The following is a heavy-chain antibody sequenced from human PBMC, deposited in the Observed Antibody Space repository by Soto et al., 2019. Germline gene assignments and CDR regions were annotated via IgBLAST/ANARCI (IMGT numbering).Heavy chain of an antibody. D-gene: IGHD3-16*01. V-gene: IGHV4-39*01. Sequence: QLQLQESGPGLVKPSETLSLTCTVSGGSISSSSYYWGWIRQPPGKGLEWIGSIYYSGSTYYNPSLKSRVTISVHTSKNQFSLKLSSVTAADTAVYYCARTGTFGENWFDPWGQGTLVTVSS. J-gene: IGHJ5*02. CDR2: IYYSGST. CDR1: GGSISSSSYY. CDR3: ARTGTFGENWFDP.